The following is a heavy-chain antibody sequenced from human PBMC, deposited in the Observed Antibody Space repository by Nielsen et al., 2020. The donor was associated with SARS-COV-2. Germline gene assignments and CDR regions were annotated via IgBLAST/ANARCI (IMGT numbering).Heavy chain of an antibody. D-gene: IGHD3-3*01. CDR3: ARTFSTYDFWSGYPYRCYYYMDV. V-gene: IGHV4-39*07. CDR2: IYYSGST. Sequence: WIRQPPGKGLEWIGSIYYSGSTYYNPSLKSRVTISVDTSKNQFSLKLSSVTAADTAVYYCARTFSTYDFWSGYPYRCYYYMDVWGKGTTVTVSS. J-gene: IGHJ6*03.